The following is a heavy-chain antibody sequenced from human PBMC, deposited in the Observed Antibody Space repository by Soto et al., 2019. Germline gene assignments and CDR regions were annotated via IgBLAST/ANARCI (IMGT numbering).Heavy chain of an antibody. V-gene: IGHV3-9*01. CDR1: GFTFDDYA. Sequence: EAQLVESGGGLVQPGRSLRLSCAASGFTFDDYAMHWVRQAPGKGLEWVSGISWNSGSIGYADSVKGRFTISRDNAKNSLYLQMNSLRAEDTALYYCANGGSGWANWFDPWGQGTLVTVSS. D-gene: IGHD6-19*01. CDR3: ANGGSGWANWFDP. CDR2: ISWNSGSI. J-gene: IGHJ5*02.